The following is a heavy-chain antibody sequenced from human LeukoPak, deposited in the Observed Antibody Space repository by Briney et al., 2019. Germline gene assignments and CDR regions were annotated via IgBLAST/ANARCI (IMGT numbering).Heavy chain of an antibody. CDR1: GFIFSNYA. J-gene: IGHJ4*02. Sequence: GGSLRLSCAASGFIFSNYAMHWVRQAPGKGLEWVTFIRYDGSNKYYAESVKGRFTISRDNSKNTLYLQMNSLRAEDTAVYYCAKAIHSSTSGVVDYWGQGTLVTVSS. V-gene: IGHV3-30*02. CDR2: IRYDGSNK. CDR3: AKAIHSSTSGVVDY. D-gene: IGHD6-6*01.